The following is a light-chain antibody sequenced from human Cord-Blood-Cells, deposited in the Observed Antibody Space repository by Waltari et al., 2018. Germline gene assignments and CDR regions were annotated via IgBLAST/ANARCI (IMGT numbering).Light chain of an antibody. J-gene: IGLJ1*01. CDR1: SSDVGSSNL. CDR3: CSYAGSSSYV. CDR2: EGS. V-gene: IGLV2-23*01. Sequence: QSALTQPASVSGSPGPSITISCTGTSSDVGSSNLVSWYQQHPGKAPKHMIYEGSKRSSAVSNRFSCAKSGNTASLTISGLQTEDEADYYCCSYAGSSSYVFGTGTKVTVL.